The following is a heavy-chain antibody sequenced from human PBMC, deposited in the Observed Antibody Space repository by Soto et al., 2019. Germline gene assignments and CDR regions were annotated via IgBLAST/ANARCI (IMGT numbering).Heavy chain of an antibody. CDR2: ISSSSYI. J-gene: IGHJ4*02. D-gene: IGHD2-2*01. Sequence: GGSLRLSCAASGFTFSSYSMNWVRQAPGKGLEWVSSISSSSYIYYADSVKGRFTISRDNAKNSLYLQMNSLRAEDTAAYYCARDLAGYCSSTSCYGFDYWGQRTLVTVSS. CDR1: GFTFSSYS. V-gene: IGHV3-21*01. CDR3: ARDLAGYCSSTSCYGFDY.